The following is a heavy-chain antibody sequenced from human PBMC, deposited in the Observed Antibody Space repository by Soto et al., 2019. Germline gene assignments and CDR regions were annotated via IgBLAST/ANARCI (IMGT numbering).Heavy chain of an antibody. CDR1: GYNFTSYG. J-gene: IGHJ4*02. V-gene: IGHV1-18*01. Sequence: QVQLVQSGAEVKKPGASVKVSCNASGYNFTSYGLSWVRQAPGQGLEWMGWISTYKGDTHYSQKLQGRVTLTTDTSTSTAYMELRSLRSADTAVYYWARANGDYYVDYWGPGTLVTFST. CDR3: ARANGDYYVDY. D-gene: IGHD4-17*01. CDR2: ISTYKGDT.